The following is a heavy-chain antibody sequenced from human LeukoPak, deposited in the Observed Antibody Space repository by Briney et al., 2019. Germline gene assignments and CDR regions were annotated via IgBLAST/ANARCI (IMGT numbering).Heavy chain of an antibody. CDR3: ARGGVGATQKGSDY. J-gene: IGHJ4*02. CDR1: GGSISSGDYY. V-gene: IGHV4-30-4*08. Sequence: PSETLSLTCTVSGGSISSGDYYWSWIRQPPGKGLERIGYIYYSGSTYYNPSLKSRVTISVDTSKNQFSLKLSSVTAADTAVYYCARGGVGATQKGSDYWGQGTLVTVSS. CDR2: IYYSGST. D-gene: IGHD1-26*01.